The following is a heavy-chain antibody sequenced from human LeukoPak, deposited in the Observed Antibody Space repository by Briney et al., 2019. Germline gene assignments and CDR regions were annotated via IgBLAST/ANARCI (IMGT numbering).Heavy chain of an antibody. J-gene: IGHJ4*02. V-gene: IGHV1-69*06. CDR2: IIPIFGTA. CDR3: AGVMGGSSGYYAPDY. D-gene: IGHD3-22*01. CDR1: GGTFSTYA. Sequence: GASVKVSCKASGGTFSTYAISWVRQAPGQGLEWMGGIIPIFGTANYAQKFQGRVTITADKSTGTAYMELSSLRSEDTAVYYCAGVMGGSSGYYAPDYWGQGTLVTVSS.